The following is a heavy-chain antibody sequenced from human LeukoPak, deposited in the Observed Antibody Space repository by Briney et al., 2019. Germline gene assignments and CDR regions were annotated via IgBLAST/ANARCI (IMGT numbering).Heavy chain of an antibody. CDR2: IWYDGSNK. Sequence: GRSLRLSCAASGFTFSNYGMYWVRQAPGKGLEWVAVIWYDGSNKYYGDSVKGRFTISRDNSKNTLYLQMNSLRAEDTAVYYCASGSRSSVSFDIWGQGTMVTVSS. CDR3: ASGSRSSVSFDI. V-gene: IGHV3-33*07. J-gene: IGHJ3*02. CDR1: GFTFSNYG. D-gene: IGHD6-6*01.